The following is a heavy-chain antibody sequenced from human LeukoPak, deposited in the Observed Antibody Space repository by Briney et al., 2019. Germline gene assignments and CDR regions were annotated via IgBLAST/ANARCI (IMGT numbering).Heavy chain of an antibody. D-gene: IGHD3-3*01. V-gene: IGHV3-74*01. J-gene: IGHJ6*02. CDR1: GFTFSSYW. CDR2: INSDGDIT. Sequence: GGSLRLSCAASGFTFSSYWMHWVRQAPGKGLVWVSRINSDGDITSYADSVKGRFTISRDNAKNSLYLQMNSLRAEDTAVYYCARVLFGYYGVDVWGQGTTVTVSS. CDR3: ARVLFGYYGVDV.